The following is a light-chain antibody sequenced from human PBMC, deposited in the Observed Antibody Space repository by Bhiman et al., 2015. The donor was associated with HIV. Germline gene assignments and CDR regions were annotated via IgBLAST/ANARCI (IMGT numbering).Light chain of an antibody. CDR2: EVT. Sequence: QSALTQPASVSGSPGQSITISCTGTSSDVGGYNYVSWFQQHPDKAPKLLIYEVTKRPSGVSDRFSGSKSGNTASLTVSGLQAEDEADYYCTSHAGTLLFGGGTKLTVL. CDR1: SSDVGGYNY. J-gene: IGLJ2*01. CDR3: TSHAGTLL. V-gene: IGLV2-8*01.